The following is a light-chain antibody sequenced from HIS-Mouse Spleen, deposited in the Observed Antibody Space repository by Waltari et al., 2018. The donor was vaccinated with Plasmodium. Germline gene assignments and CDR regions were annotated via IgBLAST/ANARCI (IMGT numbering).Light chain of an antibody. CDR1: QRISSY. Sequence: DIQMTQSPSSLSASVGDRVTITCRASQRISSYLNWYQQKPGKAPKLLIYAASSLQSGVPSRLSGSGSGTDFTLTISLQPEDFATYNCQQSYSTWTFGQGTKVEIK. CDR2: AAS. V-gene: IGKV1-39*01. J-gene: IGKJ1*01. CDR3: QQSYSTWT.